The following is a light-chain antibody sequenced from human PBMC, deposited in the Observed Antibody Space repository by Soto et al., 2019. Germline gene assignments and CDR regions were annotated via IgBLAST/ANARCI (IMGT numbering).Light chain of an antibody. Sequence: EIVLTQSPGTLSLSPGERATLSCRASQSVSSSYLAWYQQKPGQAPRLLIYGASSRATGIPDRFSGSGSGTEFTLTISRLEPEDFAMYYCQQYGDSPRTFGHGTKVEIK. CDR1: QSVSSSY. CDR3: QQYGDSPRT. CDR2: GAS. J-gene: IGKJ1*01. V-gene: IGKV3-20*01.